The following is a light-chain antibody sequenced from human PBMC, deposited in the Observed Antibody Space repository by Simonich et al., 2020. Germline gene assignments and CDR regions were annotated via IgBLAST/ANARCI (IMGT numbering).Light chain of an antibody. V-gene: IGLV1-44*01. CDR2: RNN. CDR1: SSNIGSNT. J-gene: IGLJ3*02. CDR3: AAWDDSLNGWV. Sequence: QSVLTQPPSASGTPGQRVTISCSGSSSNIGSNTVNWYQQLPGTAPKLLLYRNNQRPSGGPDRFSGSKSGTSASLAISGLQSEDEADYYCAAWDDSLNGWVFGGGTKLTVL.